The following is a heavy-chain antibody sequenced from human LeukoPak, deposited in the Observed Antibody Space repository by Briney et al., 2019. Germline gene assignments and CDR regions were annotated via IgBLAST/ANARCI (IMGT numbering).Heavy chain of an antibody. J-gene: IGHJ4*02. CDR2: INPSGGGT. Sequence: GASVKVSCKASGYSFSSYYMHWVRQAPGQGLEWMGIINPSGGGTSYAEKFQGRVTMTRDTSASTVYMELSSLRPEDTALYYCARGEYCTAGTCPPGLSWGQGTLVTVSS. D-gene: IGHD2-15*01. CDR3: ARGEYCTAGTCPPGLS. V-gene: IGHV1-46*01. CDR1: GYSFSSYY.